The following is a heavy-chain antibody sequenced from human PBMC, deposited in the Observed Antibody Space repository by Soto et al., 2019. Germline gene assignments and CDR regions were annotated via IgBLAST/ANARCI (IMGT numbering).Heavy chain of an antibody. V-gene: IGHV1-3*01. J-gene: IGHJ4*02. Sequence: QVQLVQSGAEVKKPGASVKVSCKASGYTFTNYAMHWVRQAPGQGLEWMGWINGGNGNTKYSQKFQDRVTITRDTSASTAYMALRSLTSEDTAVYYCARDSHVFDYWGQGTLVTVSS. CDR2: INGGNGNT. CDR3: ARDSHVFDY. CDR1: GYTFTNYA.